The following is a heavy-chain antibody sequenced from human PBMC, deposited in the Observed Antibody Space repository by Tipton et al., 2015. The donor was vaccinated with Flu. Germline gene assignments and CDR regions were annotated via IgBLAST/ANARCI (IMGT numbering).Heavy chain of an antibody. D-gene: IGHD3-10*02. V-gene: IGHV4-39*01. J-gene: IGHJ4*02. CDR3: ARLSYYDVDLKNFYXXX. CDR1: XGSIRSTNYF. Sequence: TLSLTCTXXXGSIRSTNYFCAWIRQPPGKXXXXXGSIYPSGTTYYNPSLKSRVTISVDTSKSQFSLMLRSVTAADTAVYYCARLSYYDVDLKNFYXXXWGQGALVTVSS. CDR2: IYPSGTT.